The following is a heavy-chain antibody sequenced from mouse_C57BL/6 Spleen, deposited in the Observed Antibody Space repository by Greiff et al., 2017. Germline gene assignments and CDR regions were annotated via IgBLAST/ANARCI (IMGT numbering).Heavy chain of an antibody. CDR3: AREIANWDWFAY. J-gene: IGHJ3*01. D-gene: IGHD4-1*01. Sequence: QVQLKQPGTELVKPGASVKLSCKASGYTFTSYWMHWVKQRPGQGLEWIGNINPSNGGTNYNEKFKSKATLTVDKSSSTAYMQLSSLTSEDSAVYYCAREIANWDWFAYWGQGTLVTVSA. CDR2: INPSNGGT. CDR1: GYTFTSYW. V-gene: IGHV1-53*01.